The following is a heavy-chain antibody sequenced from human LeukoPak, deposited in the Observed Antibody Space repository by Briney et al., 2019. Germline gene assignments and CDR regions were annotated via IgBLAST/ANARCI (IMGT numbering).Heavy chain of an antibody. CDR3: AREIVGAREFDY. D-gene: IGHD1-26*01. J-gene: IGHJ4*02. CDR1: GFTFSSHW. CDR2: INRDGSST. V-gene: IGHV3-74*01. Sequence: PGGSLRLSCAASGFTFSSHWMHWVRQAPGKGLVWVSRINRDGSSTSYADSVKGRPTISRDNAKNTLYLQMNSLRAEDTAVYYCAREIVGAREFDYWGQGTLVAVSS.